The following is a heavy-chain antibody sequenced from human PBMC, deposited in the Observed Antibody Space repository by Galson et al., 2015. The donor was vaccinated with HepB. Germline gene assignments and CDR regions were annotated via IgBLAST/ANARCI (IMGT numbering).Heavy chain of an antibody. D-gene: IGHD1-26*01. CDR3: ARRGGSYVFSY. Sequence: ETLSLTCAVYGGSFSGYYWSWIRQPPGKGLEWIGEINHSGSTNYNPSLKSRVTISVDTSKNQFSLKLSSVTAADTAVYYCARRGGSYVFSYWGQGTLVTVSS. CDR1: GGSFSGYY. CDR2: INHSGST. J-gene: IGHJ4*02. V-gene: IGHV4-34*01.